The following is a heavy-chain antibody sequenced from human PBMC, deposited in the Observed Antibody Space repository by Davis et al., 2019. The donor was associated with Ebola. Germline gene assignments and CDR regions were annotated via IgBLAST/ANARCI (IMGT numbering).Heavy chain of an antibody. CDR1: GGSFSGYY. D-gene: IGHD3-22*01. CDR2: INHSGST. J-gene: IGHJ4*02. Sequence: MPSETLSLTCAVYGGSFSGYYWSWIRQPPGKGLEWIGEINHSGSTNYNPSLKSRVTISVDTSKNQFSLKLSSVTAADTAVYYCARDLTYYYDSSGYGALYYFDYWGQGTPVTVSS. V-gene: IGHV4-34*01. CDR3: ARDLTYYYDSSGYGALYYFDY.